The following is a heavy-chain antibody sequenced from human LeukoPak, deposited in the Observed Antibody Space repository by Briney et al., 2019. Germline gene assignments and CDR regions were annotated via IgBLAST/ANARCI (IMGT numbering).Heavy chain of an antibody. V-gene: IGHV3-7*01. CDR1: GFNFTRYW. CDR2: IKQDGSQQ. D-gene: IGHD6-6*01. J-gene: IGHJ4*02. Sequence: GGSLRLSCVASGFNFTRYWMAWLRQAPGKGLEWVANIKQDGSQQYYLDSVKGRFTISRDNAEDSLYLQMNNVRAEDTAVYYCSNGIYSSSYWGQGTLVTVSS. CDR3: SNGIYSSSY.